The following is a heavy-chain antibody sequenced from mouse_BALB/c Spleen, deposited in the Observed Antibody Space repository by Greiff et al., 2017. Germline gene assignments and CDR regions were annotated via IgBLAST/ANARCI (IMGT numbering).Heavy chain of an antibody. Sequence: EVQGVESGGGLVKPGGSLKLSCAASGFTFSSYAMSWVRQSPEKRLEWVAEISSGSSTIYYADTVKGRFTISRDNPKNTLFLQMTSLRSEDTAMYYCAKELITTVVAHYAMDYWGQGTSVTVSS. D-gene: IGHD1-1*01. CDR2: ISSGSSTI. CDR3: AKELITTVVAHYAMDY. J-gene: IGHJ4*01. CDR1: GFTFSSYA. V-gene: IGHV5-9-4*01.